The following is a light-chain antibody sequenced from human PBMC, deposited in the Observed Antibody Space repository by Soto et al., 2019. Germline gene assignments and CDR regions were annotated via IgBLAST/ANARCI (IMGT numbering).Light chain of an antibody. V-gene: IGLV1-51*01. CDR1: SSNIGNNF. Sequence: QSVLTQPPSVSAAPGQKVSISCSGSSSNIGNNFVSWFQHLPGTAPKLLIHDNNNRPSGIPDRFSGSKSGTSATLDVTGLQTGDEADYYCGTWDSSLSAVVFGGGTKLTVX. CDR2: DNN. J-gene: IGLJ2*01. CDR3: GTWDSSLSAVV.